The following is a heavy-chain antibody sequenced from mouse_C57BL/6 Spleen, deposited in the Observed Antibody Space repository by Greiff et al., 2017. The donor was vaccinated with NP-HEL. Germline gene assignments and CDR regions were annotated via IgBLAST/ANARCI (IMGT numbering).Heavy chain of an antibody. J-gene: IGHJ3*01. V-gene: IGHV1-69*01. CDR1: GYTFTSYW. CDR3: ARAHGGDSNYRLFAD. D-gene: IGHD2-5*01. Sequence: QVQLQQPGAELVMPGASVKLSCKASGYTFTSYWMHWVKQRPGQGLEWIGEIDPSDSYTNYNQKFKGKSTLTVDKSSSTAYMQLSSLTSEDSAVYYCARAHGGDSNYRLFADWGQGTLVTVAA. CDR2: IDPSDSYT.